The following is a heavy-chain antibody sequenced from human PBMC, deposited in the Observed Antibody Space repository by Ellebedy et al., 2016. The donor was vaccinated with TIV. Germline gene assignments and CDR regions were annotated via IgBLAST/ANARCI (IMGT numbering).Heavy chain of an antibody. CDR3: ARCGSGRYYNVPFDY. CDR2: IFYNGTT. J-gene: IGHJ4*02. Sequence: SETLSLXXSVSGGSISSSHYYWGWIRQPPGKGLERIGTIFYNGTTYYNPSLKSRVTISVDTSKNEFSLKLSSVTAADTAVYYCARCGSGRYYNVPFDYWGQGTLVTVSS. V-gene: IGHV4-39*01. CDR1: GGSISSSHYY. D-gene: IGHD3-10*01.